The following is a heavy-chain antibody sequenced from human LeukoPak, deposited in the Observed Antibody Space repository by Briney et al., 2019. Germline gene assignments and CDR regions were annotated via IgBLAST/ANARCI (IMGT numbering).Heavy chain of an antibody. CDR2: IIPIFGTA. CDR1: GGTFSSYA. Sequence: SVNVSCKASGGTFSSYAISWVRQAPGQGLEWMGGIIPIFGTANYAQKFQGRVTITADESTSTAYMELSSLRSEDTAVYYCARDHASRWYPMAHNWFDPWGQGTLVTVSS. D-gene: IGHD6-19*01. CDR3: ARDHASRWYPMAHNWFDP. J-gene: IGHJ5*02. V-gene: IGHV1-69*13.